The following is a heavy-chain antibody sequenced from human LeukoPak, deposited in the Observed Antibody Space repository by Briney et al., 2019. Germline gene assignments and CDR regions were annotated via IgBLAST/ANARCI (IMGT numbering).Heavy chain of an antibody. V-gene: IGHV3-23*01. D-gene: IGHD3-9*01. CDR1: GFTFNSYV. CDR3: AKNYDILTGYWYYGMNV. CDR2: VSGSGGST. Sequence: GGSLRLSCAASGFTFNSYVMRWVRLAPGKGLEWVSVVSGSGGSTYYADSVRGRFTISRDNSKNTLFLQMNSLRAEDTAVYYCAKNYDILTGYWYYGMNVWGQGATVTVSS. J-gene: IGHJ6*02.